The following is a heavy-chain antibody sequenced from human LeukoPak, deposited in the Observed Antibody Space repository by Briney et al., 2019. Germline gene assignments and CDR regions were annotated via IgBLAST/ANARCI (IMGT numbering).Heavy chain of an antibody. Sequence: GGSLRLSCAASGFTFSSYSMNWVRQAPGKGLEWVSSIDSSSSYIYYADSVKGRFTISRDNAKNSLYLQMNSLRAEDTAVYYCTSPGDSSGPAFDYWGQGTLVTVSS. V-gene: IGHV3-21*01. CDR3: TSPGDSSGPAFDY. D-gene: IGHD3-22*01. J-gene: IGHJ4*02. CDR1: GFTFSSYS. CDR2: IDSSSSYI.